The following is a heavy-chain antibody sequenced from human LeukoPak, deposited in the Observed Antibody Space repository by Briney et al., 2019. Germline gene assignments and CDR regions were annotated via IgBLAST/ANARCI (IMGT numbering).Heavy chain of an antibody. V-gene: IGHV3-23*01. CDR2: ISGDGDSR. J-gene: IGHJ3*02. Sequence: PGGXXRLSCAASAFTFSNYAMTWVRQTPGKGVEGVSGISGDGDSRYYADSVNGQFTISRDNYKKRLYLQMNSLRAEDTALYYCAKVAGSSGWYGGNAFDIWGQGTMVTVSS. D-gene: IGHD6-19*01. CDR1: AFTFSNYA. CDR3: AKVAGSSGWYGGNAFDI.